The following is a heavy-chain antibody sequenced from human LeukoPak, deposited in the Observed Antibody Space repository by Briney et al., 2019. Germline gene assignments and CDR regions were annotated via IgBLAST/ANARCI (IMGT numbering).Heavy chain of an antibody. CDR2: INHSGST. Sequence: SETLSLTCAVYGGSFSGYYWSWIRQPPGKGLEWLGEINHSGSTNYNPSLKCRVTISVDTSKNQFSLKLSSVTAADTAVYYCATQRGSSSTYYFDYWGQGTLVTVSS. D-gene: IGHD6-6*01. CDR3: ATQRGSSSTYYFDY. V-gene: IGHV4-34*01. CDR1: GGSFSGYY. J-gene: IGHJ4*02.